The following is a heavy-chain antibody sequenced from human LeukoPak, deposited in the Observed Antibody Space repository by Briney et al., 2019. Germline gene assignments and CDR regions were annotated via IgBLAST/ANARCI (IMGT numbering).Heavy chain of an antibody. CDR2: IGIDSGNA. Sequence: GGSLRLSCTASGFPFIEYSMNWVRQVPGKGLEWIAYIGIDSGNAKYADSVRGRFTISADKTKNSLYLQMNSLRVDDTAVYYCARDHNYAFDNWGQGTLVSVAS. J-gene: IGHJ4*02. CDR3: ARDHNYAFDN. CDR1: GFPFIEYS. V-gene: IGHV3-48*01. D-gene: IGHD1-1*01.